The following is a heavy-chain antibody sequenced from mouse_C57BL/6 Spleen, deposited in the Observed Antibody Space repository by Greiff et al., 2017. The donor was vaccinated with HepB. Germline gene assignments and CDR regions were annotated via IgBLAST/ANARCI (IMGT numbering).Heavy chain of an antibody. CDR3: AKNDKGGTGAMDY. V-gene: IGHV2-5*01. CDR2: IWRGGST. J-gene: IGHJ4*01. D-gene: IGHD4-1*01. CDR1: GFSLTSYG. Sequence: QVQLQQSGPGLVQPSQSLSITCTVSGFSLTSYGVHWVRQSPGKGLEWLGVIWRGGSTDYNAAFMSRLSITKDNSKSQVFFKMNSLQADDTAIYYCAKNDKGGTGAMDYWGQGTSVTVSS.